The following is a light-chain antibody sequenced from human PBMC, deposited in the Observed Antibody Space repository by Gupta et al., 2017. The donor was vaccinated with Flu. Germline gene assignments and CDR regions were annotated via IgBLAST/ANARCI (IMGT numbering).Light chain of an antibody. CDR1: DGISSN. CDR3: QHSESLRQN. J-gene: IGKJ2*01. Sequence: VLTQSPAFQSVTPKETVTITCRASDGISSNLHWFQQKPHQAPKLLIKYASESFPGVPSRFSGRRSGTDYTLTIHGLEAEDVATYYCQHSESLRQNFGEGTKLEI. V-gene: IGKV6-21*01. CDR2: YAS.